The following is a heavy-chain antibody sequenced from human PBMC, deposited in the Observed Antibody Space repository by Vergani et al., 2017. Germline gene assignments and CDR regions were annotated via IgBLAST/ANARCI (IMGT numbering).Heavy chain of an antibody. CDR2: ISSSSSYI. V-gene: IGHV3-21*01. Sequence: EVQLVESGGGLVKPGGSLRLSCAASGFTFSSYSMNWVRQAPGKGLEWVSSISSSSSYIYYADSVKGRFTISRDNAKNSLYLQMNSLRADDTAVYYCARGYGNNPGYYCDYWGQGTLVTVSS. CDR3: ARGYGNNPGYYCDY. J-gene: IGHJ4*02. CDR1: GFTFSSYS. D-gene: IGHD1-14*01.